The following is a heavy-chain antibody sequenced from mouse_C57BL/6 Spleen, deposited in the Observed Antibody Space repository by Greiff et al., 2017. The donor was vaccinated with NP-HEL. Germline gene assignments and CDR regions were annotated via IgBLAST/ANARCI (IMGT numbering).Heavy chain of an antibody. D-gene: IGHD2-1*01. J-gene: IGHJ4*01. Sequence: EVKLMESGGGLVKPGGSLKLSCAASGFTFSSYAMSWVRQTPEKRLEWVATISDGGSYTYYPDNVKGRFTISRDNAKNNLYLQMSHLKSEDTAMYYCARDLPYYAMDYWGQGTSVTVSS. CDR1: GFTFSSYA. V-gene: IGHV5-4*01. CDR3: ARDLPYYAMDY. CDR2: ISDGGSYT.